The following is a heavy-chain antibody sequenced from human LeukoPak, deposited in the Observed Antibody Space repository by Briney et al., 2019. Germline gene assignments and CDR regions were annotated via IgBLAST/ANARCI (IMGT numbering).Heavy chain of an antibody. CDR1: GGTFSSYA. J-gene: IGHJ5*02. Sequence: ASVKVSCXASGGTFSSYAISWVRLAPGQGLEWMGRIIPIFGTANYAQKFQGRVTITTDESTSTAYMELSSLRSEDTAVYYCARGPVAVPAANPNWFDPWGQGTLVTVSS. V-gene: IGHV1-69*05. CDR2: IIPIFGTA. CDR3: ARGPVAVPAANPNWFDP. D-gene: IGHD2-2*01.